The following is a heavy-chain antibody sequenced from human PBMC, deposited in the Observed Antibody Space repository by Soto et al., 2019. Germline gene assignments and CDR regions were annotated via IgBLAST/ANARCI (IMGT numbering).Heavy chain of an antibody. J-gene: IGHJ4*02. V-gene: IGHV4-59*08. Sequence: SETLSLTCTVSGGSISSYYWSWIRQPPGKGLEWIGYIYYSGSTNYNPSLKSRVTISVDTPKNQFSLKLSSVTAADTAVSYCGKKSIAAAGTGFDYWGQGTLVTVSS. D-gene: IGHD6-13*01. CDR1: GGSISSYY. CDR2: IYYSGST. CDR3: GKKSIAAAGTGFDY.